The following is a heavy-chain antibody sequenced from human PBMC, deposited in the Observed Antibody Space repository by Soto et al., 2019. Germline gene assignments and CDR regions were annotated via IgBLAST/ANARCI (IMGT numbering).Heavy chain of an antibody. V-gene: IGHV1-3*05. Sequence: QVQLAQSGAEERKPGASVKVSCEATGYTFTAYAMHWVRQAPGQRLEWMGWINPANGNTKYSQKFQGRLTITSDTSAKTGYMELSSLTSECTAMYYCTRSAISPYVGLMGPFDYGGQGTLVTVSS. J-gene: IGHJ4*02. CDR2: INPANGNT. CDR3: TRSAISPYVGLMGPFDY. D-gene: IGHD3-16*01. CDR1: GYTFTAYA.